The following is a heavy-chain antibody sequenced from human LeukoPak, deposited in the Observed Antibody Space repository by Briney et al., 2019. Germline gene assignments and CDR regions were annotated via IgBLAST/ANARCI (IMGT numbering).Heavy chain of an antibody. CDR2: IYYSGST. V-gene: IGHV4-59*12. CDR1: GGSISSFY. Sequence: SETLSLTCTVSGGSISSFYWSWIRQPPGKGLEWIGYIYYSGSTNYNPSLKSRVTLSVDTSKNQFSLKLTSVTAADTAVYYCAREGGPYRPLDYSGQGTLVTVSS. J-gene: IGHJ4*02. CDR3: AREGGPYRPLDY.